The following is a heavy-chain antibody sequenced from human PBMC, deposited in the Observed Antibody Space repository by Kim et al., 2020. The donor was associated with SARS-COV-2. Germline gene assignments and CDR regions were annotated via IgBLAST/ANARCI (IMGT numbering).Heavy chain of an antibody. CDR1: GFTFSSYA. CDR3: AKTPFRVVVVAATWGNWFDP. Sequence: GGSLRLSCAASGFTFSSYAMSWVRQAPGKGLEWVSAISGSGGSTYYADSVKGRFTISRDNSKNTLYLQMNSLRAEDTAVYYCAKTPFRVVVVAATWGNWFDPWGQGTLVTVSS. J-gene: IGHJ5*02. D-gene: IGHD2-15*01. V-gene: IGHV3-23*01. CDR2: ISGSGGST.